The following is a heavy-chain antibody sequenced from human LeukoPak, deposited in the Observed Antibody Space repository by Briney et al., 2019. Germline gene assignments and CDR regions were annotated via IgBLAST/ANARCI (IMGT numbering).Heavy chain of an antibody. J-gene: IGHJ1*01. CDR3: ARGDYGDEYFQH. D-gene: IGHD4-17*01. Sequence: GGSLRLSCAASGFTFSTSAMNWVRQAPGKGLEWVSGINWNGGSTGYADSVKGRFTISRDNAKNSLYLQMNSLRAEDTALYYCARGDYGDEYFQHWGQGTLVTVSS. CDR1: GFTFSTSA. CDR2: INWNGGST. V-gene: IGHV3-20*04.